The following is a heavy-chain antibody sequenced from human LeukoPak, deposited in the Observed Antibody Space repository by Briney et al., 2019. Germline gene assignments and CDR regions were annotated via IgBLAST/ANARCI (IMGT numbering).Heavy chain of an antibody. Sequence: ASVKVSCKASGYTFTSYSISWVRQALEQRVEWMGWISAYNGNTNYAQKLQGRVTMTTDTSTSTAYMELRSLRSDDTAVYYCARRGHGGSYPYWGQGTLVTVSS. CDR1: GYTFTSYS. D-gene: IGHD1-26*01. CDR3: ARRGHGGSYPY. CDR2: ISAYNGNT. V-gene: IGHV1-18*01. J-gene: IGHJ4*02.